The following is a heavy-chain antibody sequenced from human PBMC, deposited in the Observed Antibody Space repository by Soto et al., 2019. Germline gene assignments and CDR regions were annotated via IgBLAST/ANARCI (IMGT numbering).Heavy chain of an antibody. Sequence: QVQLQESGPGLVKPSQTLSLTCTVSGGSISSGGYYWSWIRQHPGKGLEWIGYIYYSGSTYYNPSLKSRVTISVDTSKNQFSLKLSSVTAADTAVYYGARERRLGNTMVRRGYFDYWGQGTLVTVSS. D-gene: IGHD3-10*01. J-gene: IGHJ4*02. CDR3: ARERRLGNTMVRRGYFDY. V-gene: IGHV4-31*03. CDR2: IYYSGST. CDR1: GGSISSGGYY.